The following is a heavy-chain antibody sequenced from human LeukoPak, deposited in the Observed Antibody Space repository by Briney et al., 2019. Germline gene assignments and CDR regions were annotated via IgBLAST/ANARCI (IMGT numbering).Heavy chain of an antibody. Sequence: GGSLRLSCSASGFTFSSHGMQWVRQAPGKGLEWVAVISYDGSTKYYADSVKGRFTISRDNSKSTLYLQMNSLRAEDTAVYYCAKESGSRSYGAYFPHWGQGTLVTVSS. V-gene: IGHV3-30*18. CDR1: GFTFSSHG. CDR2: ISYDGSTK. CDR3: AKESGSRSYGAYFPH. J-gene: IGHJ1*01. D-gene: IGHD6-13*01.